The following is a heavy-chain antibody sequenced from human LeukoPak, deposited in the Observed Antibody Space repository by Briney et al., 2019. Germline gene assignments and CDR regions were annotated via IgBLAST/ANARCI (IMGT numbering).Heavy chain of an antibody. D-gene: IGHD2-21*01. V-gene: IGHV3-23*01. CDR2: ISGSGGST. J-gene: IGHJ4*02. CDR1: GFTFSSYG. CDR3: AKDLLYCGGDCPQDY. Sequence: GGSLRLSCAASGFTFSSYGMSWVRQAPGKGLEWVSAISGSGGSTYYADSVKGRFTISRDNSKNTLYLQMNSLRAEDTAVYYCAKDLLYCGGDCPQDYWGQGTLVTVSS.